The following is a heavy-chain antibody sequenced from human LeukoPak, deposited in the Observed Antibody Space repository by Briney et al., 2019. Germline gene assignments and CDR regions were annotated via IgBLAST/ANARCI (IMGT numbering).Heavy chain of an antibody. Sequence: PGGSLRLSCAASGFIFNDYSIHWVRQFPWKGLEWVSLINKDGDRTLYADSVKGRFTISRDNRKNSLYLQMNSLRTEDTALYYCAKEVRGSSWTGFDYWGQGTLVTVSS. D-gene: IGHD6-13*01. CDR2: INKDGDRT. CDR3: AKEVRGSSWTGFDY. CDR1: GFIFNDYS. J-gene: IGHJ4*02. V-gene: IGHV3-43*01.